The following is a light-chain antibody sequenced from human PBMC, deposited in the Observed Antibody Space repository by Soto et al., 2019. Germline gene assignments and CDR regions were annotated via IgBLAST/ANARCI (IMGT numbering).Light chain of an antibody. J-gene: IGKJ2*01. CDR3: QKYNSAPHT. CDR1: QDISNH. Sequence: DIPMTQSPSSLSASVGDRVCITCRASQDISNHVAWYQQKPGSSPKLLIYAASILQSGVPSRFSGSGSGTDFTLTIRGLQPEDFATYYCQKYNSAPHTFGQGTKLDIK. V-gene: IGKV1-27*01. CDR2: AAS.